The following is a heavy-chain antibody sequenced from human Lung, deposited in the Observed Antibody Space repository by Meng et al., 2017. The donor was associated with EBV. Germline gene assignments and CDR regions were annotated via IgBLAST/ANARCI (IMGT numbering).Heavy chain of an antibody. J-gene: IGHJ5*02. D-gene: IGHD1-20*01. CDR1: GGSFNDYF. Sequence: VQQHPGGAGLLTSSVTLSPTCAVSGGSFNDYFWNWIRQRPGKGLEWIGGIIHSGTTNYNPSLKSRVTISVDTSQNQFSLQLTSVTAADTAIYYCAREWGHSDNWYNYFDPWGQGTLVTVSS. CDR3: AREWGHSDNWYNYFDP. V-gene: IGHV4-34*12. CDR2: IIHSGTT.